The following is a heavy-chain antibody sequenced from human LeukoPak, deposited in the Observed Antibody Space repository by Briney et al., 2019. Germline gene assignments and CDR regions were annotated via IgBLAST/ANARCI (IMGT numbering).Heavy chain of an antibody. Sequence: GASVKVSCKASGYTFTSYGISWVRQAPGQGLEWMGWISAYNGNTNYAQKLQGRVTMTTDTSTSTAYMGLRSLRSDDTAVYYCARDRGYYYDSSGYYHFWGQGTMVTVSS. CDR3: ARDRGYYYDSSGYYHF. J-gene: IGHJ3*01. V-gene: IGHV1-18*01. D-gene: IGHD3-22*01. CDR2: ISAYNGNT. CDR1: GYTFTSYG.